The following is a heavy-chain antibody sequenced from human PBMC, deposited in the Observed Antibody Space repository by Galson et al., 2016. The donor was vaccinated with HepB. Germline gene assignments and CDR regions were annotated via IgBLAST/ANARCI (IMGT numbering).Heavy chain of an antibody. CDR3: AKDGRRRWFEDLMSLVSWFDS. CDR1: GFTFNIYA. CDR2: IRGTGSST. J-gene: IGHJ5*01. V-gene: IGHV3-23*01. D-gene: IGHD3-10*01. Sequence: SLRLSCAASGFTFNIYAMSWVRQSPGRRLEWVSGIRGTGSSTYYADSVRGRFTISRDNSKNTVYLQMISLRAEDAGVYYCAKDGRRRWFEDLMSLVSWFDSWGQGTLVTVSS.